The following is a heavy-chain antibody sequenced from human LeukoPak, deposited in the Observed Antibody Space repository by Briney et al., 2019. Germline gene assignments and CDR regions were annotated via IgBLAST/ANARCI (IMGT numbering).Heavy chain of an antibody. CDR3: AKDRVRYCSSTSCEYFDY. CDR2: ISGSGGST. V-gene: IGHV3-23*01. CDR1: GFTFSSYG. J-gene: IGHJ4*02. Sequence: GGSLRLSCAASGFTFSSYGMSWVRQAPGKGLEWVSGISGSGGSTYYADSVKGRFTISRDNSKNTLYLQMNSLRAEDTAVYYCAKDRVRYCSSTSCEYFDYWGQGTLVTVSS. D-gene: IGHD2-2*01.